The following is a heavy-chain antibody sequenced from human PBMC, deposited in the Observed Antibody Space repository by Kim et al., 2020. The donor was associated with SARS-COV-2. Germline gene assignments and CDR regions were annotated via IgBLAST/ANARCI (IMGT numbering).Heavy chain of an antibody. CDR2: ISGSGGST. CDR3: APDPSVWFGELFDR. Sequence: GGSLRLSCAASGFTFSSYAMSWVRQAPGKGLEWVSAISGSGGSTYYADSVKGRFTISRDNSKNTLYLQMNSLRAEDTAVYYCAPDPSVWFGELFDRWGQGTLVTVSS. J-gene: IGHJ4*02. CDR1: GFTFSSYA. D-gene: IGHD3-10*01. V-gene: IGHV3-23*01.